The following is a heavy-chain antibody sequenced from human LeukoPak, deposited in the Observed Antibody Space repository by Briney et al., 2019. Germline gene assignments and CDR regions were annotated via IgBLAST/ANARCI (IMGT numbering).Heavy chain of an antibody. CDR3: ARRPPGVETRYWYFDL. D-gene: IGHD5-24*01. J-gene: IGHJ2*01. CDR1: GFTFSSYE. Sequence: GRSLRLSCAASGFTFSSYEMNWVRQAPGKGLEWVSYISSRGSTIYYADSVKGRFTISRDNAKNSLYLQMNSLRAEDTAVYYCARRPPGVETRYWYFDLWGRGTLVTVSS. V-gene: IGHV3-48*03. CDR2: ISSRGSTI.